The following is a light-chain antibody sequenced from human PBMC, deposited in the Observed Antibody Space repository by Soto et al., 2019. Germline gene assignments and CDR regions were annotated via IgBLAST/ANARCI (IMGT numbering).Light chain of an antibody. J-gene: IGKJ1*01. CDR2: GAS. CDR1: QSVSSN. V-gene: IGKV3-15*01. Sequence: EIVMTQSPVTLSASPGETATLSCRASQSVSSNVAWYQQRPGQAPRLLIYGASTRAAGISPRFSGSGSGTEFTLTISSLQSEDFAVYYCQQHNNWPPWTFGQGTKVEIK. CDR3: QQHNNWPPWT.